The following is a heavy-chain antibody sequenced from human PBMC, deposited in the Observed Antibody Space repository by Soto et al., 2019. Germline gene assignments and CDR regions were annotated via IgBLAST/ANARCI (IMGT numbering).Heavy chain of an antibody. CDR3: TRLIVNGLWQSMDV. V-gene: IGHV3-73*01. CDR2: IRSKANSYAT. Sequence: GGSLRLSCAASGFTFSVSAMHWVRQASGKGLEWVGRIRSKANSYATAYAASVKGRFTISRDDSKNTAYLQMNSLKTEDTAVYYCTRLIVNGLWQSMDVWGQGTTVTVSS. D-gene: IGHD6-19*01. CDR1: GFTFSVSA. J-gene: IGHJ6*02.